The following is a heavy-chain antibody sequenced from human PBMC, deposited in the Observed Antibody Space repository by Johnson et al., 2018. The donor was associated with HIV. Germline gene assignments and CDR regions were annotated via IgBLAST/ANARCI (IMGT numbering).Heavy chain of an antibody. D-gene: IGHD2/OR15-2a*01. CDR3: ARGINRQSWAFDI. CDR2: ISYDGTNK. CDR1: GFTVSSNY. Sequence: QMLLVESGGGVVQPGGSLRLSCAASGFTVSSNYMSWVRQAPGKGLEWVAVISYDGTNKFYTDSVKGRFTISRDNSKNTLYLQMNSLRADDTAVYYCARGINRQSWAFDIWGQGTMVTVSS. J-gene: IGHJ3*02. V-gene: IGHV3-30*03.